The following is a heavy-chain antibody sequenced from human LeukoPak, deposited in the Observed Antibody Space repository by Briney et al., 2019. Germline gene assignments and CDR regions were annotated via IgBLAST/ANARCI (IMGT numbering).Heavy chain of an antibody. Sequence: PGGSLRLSCAASGFTFSSYAMSWVRQAPGKGLEWVSAISGSGGSTYYADSVKGRFTISRDNSKNTLYLQMNSLRAEDTAVYYCAKDLGGIPYYYYGMDVWGQGTTVTVSS. CDR3: AKDLGGIPYYYYGMDV. V-gene: IGHV3-23*01. J-gene: IGHJ6*02. CDR1: GFTFSSYA. CDR2: ISGSGGST. D-gene: IGHD3-10*01.